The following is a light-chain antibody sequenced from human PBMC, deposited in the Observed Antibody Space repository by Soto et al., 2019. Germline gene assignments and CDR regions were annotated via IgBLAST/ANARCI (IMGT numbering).Light chain of an antibody. CDR2: SNN. CDR3: AAWDDSLRV. J-gene: IGLJ1*01. V-gene: IGLV1-44*01. Sequence: QAVVTQPPSASGTPGQRVTISCSGSSPNIGSHTVNWYQQLPGTAPKLLIYSNNQRPSGVPDRFSGSKSGTSASLAISGLQSEDEADYYCAAWDDSLRVFGTGTKVTVL. CDR1: SPNIGSHT.